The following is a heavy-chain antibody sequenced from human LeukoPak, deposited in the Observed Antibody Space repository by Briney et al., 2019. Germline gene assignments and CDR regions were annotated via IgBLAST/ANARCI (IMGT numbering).Heavy chain of an antibody. D-gene: IGHD2-21*01. CDR1: GGSISSSSYY. V-gene: IGHV4-39*07. J-gene: IGHJ4*02. Sequence: SETLSLTCTVSGGSISSSSYYWGWVRQSPGKGLEWFGEIHQTGGINYNPSLKSRVTISLDKSKNQFSLKLSSVTAADTAVYYCARNGHYSMDYWGQGTLVTVSS. CDR3: ARNGHYSMDY. CDR2: IHQTGGI.